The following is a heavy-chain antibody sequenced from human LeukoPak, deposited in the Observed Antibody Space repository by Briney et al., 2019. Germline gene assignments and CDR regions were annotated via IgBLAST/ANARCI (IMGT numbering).Heavy chain of an antibody. J-gene: IGHJ4*02. V-gene: IGHV1-18*01. D-gene: IGHD6-19*01. CDR1: GYTFTSYG. Sequence: ASVKVSCKASGYTFTSYGISLVRQAPGQGLEWIGWISAYNGNTNYAQKLQGRVTMTTDTSTSTAYMELRSLRSDDTAVYYCARVRPGAEAVAGIFDYWRQGTLVTVCS. CDR2: ISAYNGNT. CDR3: ARVRPGAEAVAGIFDY.